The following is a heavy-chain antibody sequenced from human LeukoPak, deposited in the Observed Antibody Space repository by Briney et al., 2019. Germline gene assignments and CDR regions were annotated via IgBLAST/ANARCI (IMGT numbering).Heavy chain of an antibody. D-gene: IGHD4-17*01. V-gene: IGHV4-39*07. J-gene: IGHJ5*02. CDR2: IYYSGST. CDR3: ARGPFYGDYVWFDP. CDR1: GGSISSSSYY. Sequence: SETLSLTCTVSGGSISSSSYYWGWIRQPPGKGLEWIGSIYYSGSTYYNPSLKSRVTMSVDTSKNQFSLKLSSVTAADTAVYYCARGPFYGDYVWFDPWGQGTLVTVSS.